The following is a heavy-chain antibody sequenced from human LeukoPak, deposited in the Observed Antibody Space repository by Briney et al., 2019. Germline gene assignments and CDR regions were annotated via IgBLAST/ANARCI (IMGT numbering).Heavy chain of an antibody. CDR3: ARDRGYNSDPR. J-gene: IGHJ4*02. V-gene: IGHV3-21*01. Sequence: GGSLRLSCAASGFTFSRYRMNCVRQAPGKGLEWGASISGSCNYISYADSLKGRFTISRDNANHSLSLQMNSLRAEDTAVYYCARDRGYNSDPRWGPGTLVTVSS. CDR2: ISGSCNYI. CDR1: GFTFSRYR. D-gene: IGHD5-18*01.